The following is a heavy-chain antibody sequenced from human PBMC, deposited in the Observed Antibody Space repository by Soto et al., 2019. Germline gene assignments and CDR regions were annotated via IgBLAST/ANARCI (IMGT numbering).Heavy chain of an antibody. V-gene: IGHV1-46*01. J-gene: IGHJ4*02. Sequence: GASVKVSCKASGYTFTSYYMHWVRQAPGQGLEWMGIINPSGGSTSYAQKFQGRVTMTRDTSTSTVYMELSSLRSEDTAVYYCAVYYYDSSGSVYFDYWGQGTLVTVSS. CDR1: GYTFTSYY. D-gene: IGHD3-22*01. CDR3: AVYYYDSSGSVYFDY. CDR2: INPSGGST.